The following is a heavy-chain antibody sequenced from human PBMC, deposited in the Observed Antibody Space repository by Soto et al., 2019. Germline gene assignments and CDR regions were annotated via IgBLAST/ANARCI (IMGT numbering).Heavy chain of an antibody. V-gene: IGHV3-30*18. D-gene: IGHD2-15*01. CDR2: ISDDGSNQ. Sequence: GGSLRLSCAASGFIFSAYGIHWVRQVPGKGLEWVAFISDDGSNQQYADSVKGRFTISRDNPKEMLYLQMNSLTTEDTAVFYCAKDLSSPTYGLEDWGQGTMVTVSS. CDR1: GFIFSAYG. J-gene: IGHJ6*02. CDR3: AKDLSSPTYGLED.